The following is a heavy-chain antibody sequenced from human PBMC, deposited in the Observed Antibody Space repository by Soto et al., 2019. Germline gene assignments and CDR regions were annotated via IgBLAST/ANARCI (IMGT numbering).Heavy chain of an antibody. Sequence: QVHLMQSGAEVRRPGASVTVSCKASGYTFTHYFIHWVRRAPGQGLEWMGYINPKSGDTHYSQTFRGRVSMTRDTSTDTANMGLSSLKSDDTAVYFCARVPGHKNSRGDFWGQGTPITVSS. V-gene: IGHV1-2*02. CDR1: GYTFTHYF. J-gene: IGHJ4*02. D-gene: IGHD3-10*01. CDR2: INPKSGDT. CDR3: ARVPGHKNSRGDF.